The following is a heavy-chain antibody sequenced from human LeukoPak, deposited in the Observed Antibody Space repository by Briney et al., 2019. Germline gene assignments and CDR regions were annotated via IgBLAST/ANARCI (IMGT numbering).Heavy chain of an antibody. Sequence: GGSLRLSCATSGFTFSTYWMSWVRQAPGKGLEGVANRKQEGSEKYYADSVKGRFTISRDNAKNSLYLQMNTVRAEDTAVYYCARWGRDYGDKTIDYWGQGTLVTVSS. D-gene: IGHD4-17*01. CDR1: GFTFSTYW. J-gene: IGHJ4*02. V-gene: IGHV3-7*04. CDR2: RKQEGSEK. CDR3: ARWGRDYGDKTIDY.